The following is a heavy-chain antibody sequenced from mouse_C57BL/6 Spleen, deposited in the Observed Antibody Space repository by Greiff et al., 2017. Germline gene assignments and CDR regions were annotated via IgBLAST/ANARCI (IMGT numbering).Heavy chain of an antibody. CDR3: ARDDIDGHFDY. CDR1: GFTFSSYA. D-gene: IGHD2-3*01. Sequence: EVKLVESGGGLVKPGGSLTLSCAASGFTFSSYAMSWVRQTPEKRLEWVATISDGGSYTYYPDNVKGRFTIARDNAKNNLYLQMSHLKSEDTAMYYCARDDIDGHFDYWGQGTTLTVSS. J-gene: IGHJ2*01. CDR2: ISDGGSYT. V-gene: IGHV5-4*01.